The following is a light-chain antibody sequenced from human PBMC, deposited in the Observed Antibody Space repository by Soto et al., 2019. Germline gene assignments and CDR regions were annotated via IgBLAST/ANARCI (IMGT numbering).Light chain of an antibody. CDR2: EVS. J-gene: IGLJ1*01. CDR1: SSDVGGYNY. Sequence: QSALTQPASVSGSPGQSITISCTGTSSDVGGYNYVSWYQQHLGKAPKLMIFEVSNRPSGVSIRFSGSKSGNTASLTISGLQAEDEADYYCSSYTSSSTRVFGTGTKLTVL. V-gene: IGLV2-14*01. CDR3: SSYTSSSTRV.